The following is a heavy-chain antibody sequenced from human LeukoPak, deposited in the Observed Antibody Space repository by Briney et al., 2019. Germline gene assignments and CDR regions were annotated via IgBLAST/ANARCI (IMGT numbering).Heavy chain of an antibody. J-gene: IGHJ5*02. CDR2: IFYSGST. Sequence: SETLSLTCTVSGGSTSSSSYYWGWIRQSPGKGLEWIANIFYSGSTYYNPSLKSRVTISVDTSKNQFSLKLSSVTAADTAVYYCARDQMGMNWFDPWGQGTLVTVSS. V-gene: IGHV4-39*07. CDR3: ARDQMGMNWFDP. CDR1: GGSTSSSSYY. D-gene: IGHD1-26*01.